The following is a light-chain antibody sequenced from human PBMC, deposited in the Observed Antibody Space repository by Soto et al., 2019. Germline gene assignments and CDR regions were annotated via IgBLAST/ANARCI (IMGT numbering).Light chain of an antibody. Sequence: QSVLTQPASVSGSPRQLITISCTGASSDDGGYTYVSWYQPHPGTAPKLIIYAVTNRPSGDSHRLSGSKPGNTATLTIYGLQAEAKADYYCSSYTSRSTLYVVGTWTKVTV. CDR1: SSDDGGYTY. V-gene: IGLV2-14*01. CDR3: SSYTSRSTLYV. CDR2: AVT. J-gene: IGLJ1*01.